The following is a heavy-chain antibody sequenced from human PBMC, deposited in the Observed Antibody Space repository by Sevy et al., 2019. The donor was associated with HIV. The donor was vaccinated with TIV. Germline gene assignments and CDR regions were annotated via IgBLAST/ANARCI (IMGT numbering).Heavy chain of an antibody. V-gene: IGHV4-4*02. CDR2: ICRSGSS. Sequence: SDTLSLTCAFSVGFISSSNWSIWVRQPPGKGLDWIGEICRSGSSHCDPSLKTRVTISVDKSKNQFSLMLSSVTAADTAVYYCARGAIVVVVAATSRDDAFDIWGQGTMVTVSS. CDR1: VGFISSSNW. CDR3: ARGAIVVVVAATSRDDAFDI. D-gene: IGHD2-15*01. J-gene: IGHJ3*02.